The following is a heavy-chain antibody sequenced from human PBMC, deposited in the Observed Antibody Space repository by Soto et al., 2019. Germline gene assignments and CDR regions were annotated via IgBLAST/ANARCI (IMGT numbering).Heavy chain of an antibody. CDR2: ISYDGSNK. Sequence: GGSLRLSCAASGFTFSSYAMHWVRQAPGKGLEWVAVISYDGSNKYYADSVKGRFTISRDNSKNTLYLQMNSLRAEDTAVYYCARDYGTSQNIVTLLLDYWGQGTLVTVSS. V-gene: IGHV3-30-3*01. CDR3: ARDYGTSQNIVTLLLDY. J-gene: IGHJ4*02. D-gene: IGHD2-21*02. CDR1: GFTFSSYA.